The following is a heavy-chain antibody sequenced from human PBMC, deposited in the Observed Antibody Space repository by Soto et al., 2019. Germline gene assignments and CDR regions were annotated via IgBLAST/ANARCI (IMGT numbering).Heavy chain of an antibody. J-gene: IGHJ4*01. V-gene: IGHV4-59*01. D-gene: IGHD3-3*01. Sequence: SETLSLTCTVSGGSISSYYWSWLRQPPGKGLEWIGYIYYSGSTNYNPSLKSRVTISVDTSKNQFSLKLSSVTAADTAVYYCARHLRPLGWFHWGQGILVT. CDR2: IYYSGST. CDR1: GGSISSYY. CDR3: ARHLRPLGWFH.